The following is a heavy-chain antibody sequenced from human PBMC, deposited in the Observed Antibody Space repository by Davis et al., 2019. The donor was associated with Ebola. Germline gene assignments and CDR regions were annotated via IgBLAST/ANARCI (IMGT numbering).Heavy chain of an antibody. CDR3: TTRAFCGGDCYSMGVY. D-gene: IGHD2-21*02. Sequence: GESLKISCAASGFIFSTYSMNWVRQAPGKGLEWVSAISGSGGSTYYADSVKGRFTISRDNSKNTLYLQMNSLKAEDTAIYYCTTRAFCGGDCYSMGVYWGQGTLVTVSS. CDR2: ISGSGGST. J-gene: IGHJ4*02. CDR1: GFIFSTYS. V-gene: IGHV3-23*01.